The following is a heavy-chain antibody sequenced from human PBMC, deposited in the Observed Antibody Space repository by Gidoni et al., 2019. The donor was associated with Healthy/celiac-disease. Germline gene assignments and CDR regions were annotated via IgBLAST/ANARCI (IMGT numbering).Heavy chain of an antibody. J-gene: IGHJ2*01. CDR3: AKEIGSRGYFDL. CDR1: GSTFEDYG. D-gene: IGHD3-10*01. V-gene: IGHV3-9*01. CDR2: ISWNSGSI. Sequence: DVQLEESGGGLRQAGSSLSPCCAASGSTFEDYGMHWVRQAPGKGLEWVSVISWNSGSIGYADSVKGRFTISRDNAKNSLYLQMNSLRAEDTALYYCAKEIGSRGYFDLWGHGTLVTVSS.